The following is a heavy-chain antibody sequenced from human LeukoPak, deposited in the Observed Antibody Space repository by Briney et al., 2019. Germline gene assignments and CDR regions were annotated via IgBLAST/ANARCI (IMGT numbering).Heavy chain of an antibody. V-gene: IGHV3-74*01. CDR2: VHSDGSIT. D-gene: IGHD2-2*01. Sequence: GGPLRLSCAASGFTFGNFWINWVRQAPGKGLVWVSRVHSDGSITNYADSVKGRFSISRDSAKNTLYLQMSSLRSEDTGVYYCTREQEDCTGTTCYRAFDVWGQGTMVTVS. CDR3: TREQEDCTGTTCYRAFDV. CDR1: GFTFGNFW. J-gene: IGHJ3*01.